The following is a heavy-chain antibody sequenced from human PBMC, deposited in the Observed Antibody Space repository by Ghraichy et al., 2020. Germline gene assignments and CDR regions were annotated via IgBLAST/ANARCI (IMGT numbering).Heavy chain of an antibody. CDR1: GFNIYNYG. D-gene: IGHD4-17*01. J-gene: IGHJ5*02. Sequence: GGSLRLSCEASGFNIYNYGLHWVRQAPGKGLEWVAFVRYAGDETSSAGSVRGRFTVSRDTPKNTVYLQMNTLRPEDTAVYYCARVCYGLKLDLWGQGTLGAVSS. V-gene: IGHV3-30*02. CDR3: ARVCYGLKLDL. CDR2: VRYAGDET.